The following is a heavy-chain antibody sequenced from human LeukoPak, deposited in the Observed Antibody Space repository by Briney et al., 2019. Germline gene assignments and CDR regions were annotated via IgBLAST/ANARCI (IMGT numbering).Heavy chain of an antibody. V-gene: IGHV4-34*01. D-gene: IGHD6-13*01. CDR2: INHSGST. Sequence: PSETLSLTCAVYGGSFSGYYWSWIRQPPGKGLEWIGEINHSGSTNYNPSLKSRVTISVDTSKNQFSLKLSSVTAADTAVYYCARGVRYSSSWPPFLAGGRRSFDYWGQGTLVTVSS. J-gene: IGHJ4*02. CDR1: GGSFSGYY. CDR3: ARGVRYSSSWPPFLAGGRRSFDY.